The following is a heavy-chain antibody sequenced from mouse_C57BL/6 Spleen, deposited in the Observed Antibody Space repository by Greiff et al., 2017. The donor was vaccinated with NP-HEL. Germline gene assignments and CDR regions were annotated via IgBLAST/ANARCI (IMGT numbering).Heavy chain of an antibody. Sequence: EVKLMESGGDLVKPGGSLKLSCAASGFTFSSYGMSWVRQTPDKRLEWVATISSGGSYTYYPDSVKGRFTISRDNAKNTLYLQMSSLKSEDTAMYYCARPYEDYAMDYWGQGTSVTVSS. CDR2: ISSGGSYT. CDR1: GFTFSSYG. CDR3: ARPYEDYAMDY. D-gene: IGHD1-1*01. V-gene: IGHV5-6*01. J-gene: IGHJ4*01.